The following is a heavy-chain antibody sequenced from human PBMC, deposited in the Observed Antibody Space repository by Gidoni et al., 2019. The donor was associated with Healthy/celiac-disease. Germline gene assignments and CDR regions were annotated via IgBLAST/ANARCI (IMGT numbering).Heavy chain of an antibody. CDR2: IFPALNLT. V-gene: IGHV1-69*04. J-gene: IGHJ4*02. Sequence: QVQLVQSGSVVQNHGSSVRVCRTAAGSTAGAYTFSWLRQGPGHGLEWMASIFPALNLTNYAQKFQGRHTIIADKSTNTAYMDWSGRTSGDTAIYYCAREEGDVAGTVGVFWGQGTLVTVSS. CDR1: GSTAGAYT. CDR3: AREEGDVAGTVGVF. D-gene: IGHD3-3*01.